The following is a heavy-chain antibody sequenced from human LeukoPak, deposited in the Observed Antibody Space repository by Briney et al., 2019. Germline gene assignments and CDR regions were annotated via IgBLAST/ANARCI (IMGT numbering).Heavy chain of an antibody. CDR3: AREDGSGSPNDY. J-gene: IGHJ4*02. Sequence: GGSLRLSCAASGFTFTTYWMSWVRQAPGKGLEWVANIKQDGTEKYYVDSVKGRFTISRDNAKNSLYLQMNSLRAEDTAVYYCAREDGSGSPNDYWGQGTLVTVSS. V-gene: IGHV3-7*01. D-gene: IGHD3-10*01. CDR1: GFTFTTYW. CDR2: IKQDGTEK.